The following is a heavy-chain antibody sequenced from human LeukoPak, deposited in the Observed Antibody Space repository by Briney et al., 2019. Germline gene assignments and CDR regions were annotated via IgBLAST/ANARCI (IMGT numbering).Heavy chain of an antibody. CDR1: GGTFSSYA. J-gene: IGHJ4*02. Sequence: GASVKVSCKASGGTFSSYAISWVRQAPGQGLEWMGGIIPIFGTANYAQKFQGRVTITADESTSTAYMELSSLRSEDTAVYYCATVGPWLAFDYWGQGTLVTVSS. CDR2: IIPIFGTA. V-gene: IGHV1-69*13. D-gene: IGHD6-19*01. CDR3: ATVGPWLAFDY.